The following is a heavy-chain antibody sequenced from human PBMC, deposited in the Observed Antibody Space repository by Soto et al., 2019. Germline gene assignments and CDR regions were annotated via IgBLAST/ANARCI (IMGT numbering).Heavy chain of an antibody. CDR1: GFTFSSYG. Sequence: LRLSCAASGFTFSSYGMHWVRQAPGKGLEWVAVISYDGSNKYYADSVKGRFTISRDNSKNTLYLQMNSLRAEDTAVYYCAKEFYGDYYYYGMDVWGQGTTVTVSS. CDR2: ISYDGSNK. D-gene: IGHD4-17*01. V-gene: IGHV3-30*18. CDR3: AKEFYGDYYYYGMDV. J-gene: IGHJ6*02.